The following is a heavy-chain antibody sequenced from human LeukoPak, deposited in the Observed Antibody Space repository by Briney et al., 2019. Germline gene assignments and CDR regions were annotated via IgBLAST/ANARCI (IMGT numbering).Heavy chain of an antibody. Sequence: PSETLSLTCTVSGGSISSYYCNWIRQPPGKGLEWIGYIYYSGSTNYNPSLKSRVTISVDMSKNQFSLKLSSVTAADTAVYYCARENYDSSGYNNWFDPWGQGTLVTASS. CDR3: ARENYDSSGYNNWFDP. V-gene: IGHV4-59*01. CDR1: GGSISSYY. J-gene: IGHJ5*02. D-gene: IGHD3-22*01. CDR2: IYYSGST.